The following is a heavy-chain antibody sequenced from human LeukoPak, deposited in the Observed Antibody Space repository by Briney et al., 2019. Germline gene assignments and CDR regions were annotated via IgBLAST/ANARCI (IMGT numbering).Heavy chain of an antibody. Sequence: PGGSLRLSCVASVFTFRNYWMSWVRQAPGKGLEWVANIKQDGSEKYYVDSVKGRFTISRDNAKNSLYLQLNSLRAEDTAVYYCARFTYSFDYWGRGTLVTVSS. CDR3: ARFTYSFDY. CDR1: VFTFRNYW. D-gene: IGHD3-16*01. CDR2: IKQDGSEK. J-gene: IGHJ4*02. V-gene: IGHV3-7*01.